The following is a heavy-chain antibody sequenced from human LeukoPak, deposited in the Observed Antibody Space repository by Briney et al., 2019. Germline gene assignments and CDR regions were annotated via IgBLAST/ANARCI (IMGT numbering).Heavy chain of an antibody. D-gene: IGHD4-17*01. Sequence: ASVKVSCKASGYTFTSYGISWVRQAPGQGLEWMGRINPNSGGTNYAQKFQGRVTMTRDTSISTAYMELSRLRSDDTAVYYCAREMTTSLHFDYWGQGTLVTVSS. V-gene: IGHV1-2*06. CDR1: GYTFTSYG. CDR3: AREMTTSLHFDY. J-gene: IGHJ4*02. CDR2: INPNSGGT.